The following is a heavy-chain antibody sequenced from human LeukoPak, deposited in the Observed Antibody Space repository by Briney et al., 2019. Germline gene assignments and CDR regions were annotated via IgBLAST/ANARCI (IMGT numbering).Heavy chain of an antibody. J-gene: IGHJ4*02. CDR3: ARGYSSGWSAFDY. V-gene: IGHV3-74*01. CDR2: IESDGGRT. Sequence: GGSLRLSCAASGFTFSHYWMHWVRQAPGKGLVWVSRIESDGGRTDYADSLKGRFTISRDNAKNTLYLEMNSLRAEDTAVYYCARGYSSGWSAFDYWGQGTLVTVSS. D-gene: IGHD6-19*01. CDR1: GFTFSHYW.